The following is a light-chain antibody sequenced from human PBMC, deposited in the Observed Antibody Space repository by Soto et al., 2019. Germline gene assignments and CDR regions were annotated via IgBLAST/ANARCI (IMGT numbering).Light chain of an antibody. Sequence: VVMTQSPLSLPVTLGQPASISCRSSQSLVYSDGNTYLNWFQQRPGQSPRRLIYKVSNRDSGVPDRFSGRGSGTDFTLKISRVEAEDVGVYYCMQGTHWPPYSFGQGTKLEI. CDR1: QSLVYSDGNTY. CDR2: KVS. J-gene: IGKJ2*03. V-gene: IGKV2-30*01. CDR3: MQGTHWPPYS.